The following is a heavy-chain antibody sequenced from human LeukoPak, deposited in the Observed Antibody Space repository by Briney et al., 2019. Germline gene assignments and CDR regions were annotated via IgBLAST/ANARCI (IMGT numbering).Heavy chain of an antibody. CDR2: IYYSGST. J-gene: IGHJ3*01. CDR1: GDSMSGYY. D-gene: IGHD6-19*01. CDR3: ARETEKQWQY. Sequence: SETLSLTCSVSGDSMSGYYWSWIRQPPGKGLDWIAYIYYSGSTNYNPSLKSRAAISVDTSKNQFSLNLNSVTAADTAVYYCARETEKQWQYWGQGTTVSVSS. V-gene: IGHV4-59*01.